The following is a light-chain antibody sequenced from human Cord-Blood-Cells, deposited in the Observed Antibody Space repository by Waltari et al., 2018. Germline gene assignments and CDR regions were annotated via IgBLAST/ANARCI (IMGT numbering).Light chain of an antibody. V-gene: IGLV2-8*01. Sequence: QSALTQPPSASGSPGQSVNISCTGPSSDVGGYNYVSWYEQHPGKAPKLMIYEVSKRPSGVPDRFSGSKSGNTASLTVSGLQAEDEADYYCSSYAGSNKLVFGGGTKLTVL. CDR2: EVS. J-gene: IGLJ3*02. CDR1: SSDVGGYNY. CDR3: SSYAGSNKLV.